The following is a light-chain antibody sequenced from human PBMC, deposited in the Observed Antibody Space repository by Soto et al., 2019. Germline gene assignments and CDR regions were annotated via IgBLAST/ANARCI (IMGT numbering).Light chain of an antibody. CDR1: QSVSSNY. CDR2: GAS. Sequence: IVLTQSPGTLSLSPGERATLSCRAGQSVSSNYLAWYQQKPGQAPRLLISGASSRATGIPDRFTGSGSETSFTLTISRLEPEDFALYYCQHYQSGHPIAFGQGTRLEIK. V-gene: IGKV3-20*01. CDR3: QHYQSGHPIA. J-gene: IGKJ5*01.